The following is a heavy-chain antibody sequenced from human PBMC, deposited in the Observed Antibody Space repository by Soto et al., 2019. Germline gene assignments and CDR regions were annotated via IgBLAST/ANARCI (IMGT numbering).Heavy chain of an antibody. CDR3: ARVAYSSGSIPAY. D-gene: IGHD6-19*01. V-gene: IGHV4-59*01. Sequence: SETLSLTCTVSGGSISSYYWSWIRQPPGKGLEWIGYIYYSESTNYNPSLKSRVIISVDTSNNQFSLRLSSVTAADAAVYYCARVAYSSGSIPAYWGQGTLVTVSS. J-gene: IGHJ4*02. CDR2: IYYSEST. CDR1: GGSISSYY.